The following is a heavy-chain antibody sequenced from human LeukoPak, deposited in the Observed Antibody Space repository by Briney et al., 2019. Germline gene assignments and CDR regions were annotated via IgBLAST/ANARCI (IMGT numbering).Heavy chain of an antibody. D-gene: IGHD2-2*01. Sequence: PGGSLRLSCAASGFTFNNYWMSCIRQAPGKGLEWVANIKQDGSEKYYVDSVKGRFIISRDNVKNSLYLQMNSLRVEDTAVYYCARGGSMVYWGQGTLVTVSS. CDR1: GFTFNNYW. V-gene: IGHV3-7*01. CDR3: ARGGSMVY. CDR2: IKQDGSEK. J-gene: IGHJ4*02.